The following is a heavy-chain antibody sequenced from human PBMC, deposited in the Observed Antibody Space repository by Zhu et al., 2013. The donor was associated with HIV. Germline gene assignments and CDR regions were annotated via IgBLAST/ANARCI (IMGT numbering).Heavy chain of an antibody. D-gene: IGHD3-3*01. CDR2: IIPMFGTG. CDR3: ARGDTYYDFWSGQTHYGLDV. V-gene: IGHV1-69*01. Sequence: QVQLVQSGAEVKKPGSSVKVSCKASGGTFSSYVISWVRQAPGQGLEWMGGIIPMFGTGNHAQKFQGRVTITADESTSTAYMELSSLRSEDTAVYYCARGDTYYDFWSGQTHYGLDVWGQGTTVTVSS. CDR1: GGTFSSYV. J-gene: IGHJ6*02.